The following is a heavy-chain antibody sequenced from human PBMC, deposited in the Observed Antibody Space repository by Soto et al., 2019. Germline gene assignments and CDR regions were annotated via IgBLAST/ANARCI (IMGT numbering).Heavy chain of an antibody. V-gene: IGHV4-39*01. CDR3: ARRGDGYNYYYYYGMDV. CDR2: IYYSGST. Sequence: SETLSLTCTVSGGSIGSSSYYWGWIRQPPGKGLEWIGSIYYSGSTYYNPSLKSRVTISVDTSKNQFSLKLSSVTAADTAVCYCARRGDGYNYYYYYGMDVWGQGTTVTVS. J-gene: IGHJ6*02. CDR1: GGSIGSSSYY. D-gene: IGHD5-12*01.